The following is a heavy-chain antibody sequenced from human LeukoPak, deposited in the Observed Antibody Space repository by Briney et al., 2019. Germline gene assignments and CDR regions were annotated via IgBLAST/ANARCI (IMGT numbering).Heavy chain of an antibody. V-gene: IGHV4-59*01. J-gene: IGHJ3*02. Sequence: SETLSLTCTVSGGSISSYYWSWIRQPPGKGLEWFGYIYYSGSTNYNPSLKSRVTISVDTSKNQFSLKLSSVTAADTAVYYCARGDMGSSGYYEADAFDIWGQGTMVTVSS. CDR2: IYYSGST. CDR3: ARGDMGSSGYYEADAFDI. D-gene: IGHD3-22*01. CDR1: GGSISSYY.